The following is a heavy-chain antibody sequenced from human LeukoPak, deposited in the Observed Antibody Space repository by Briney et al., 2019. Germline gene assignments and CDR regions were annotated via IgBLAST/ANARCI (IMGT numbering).Heavy chain of an antibody. J-gene: IGHJ4*02. CDR2: ISSSGSTI. Sequence: RGSLRLSCAASGFTFSDYYMSWIRQAPGKGLEWVSYISSSGSTIYYADSVKGRFTISRDNAKNSLYLQMNSLRAEDTAVYYCAIGYTYYYDSSGYSYWGQRTFVTVSS. D-gene: IGHD3-22*01. CDR1: GFTFSDYY. V-gene: IGHV3-11*01. CDR3: AIGYTYYYDSSGYSY.